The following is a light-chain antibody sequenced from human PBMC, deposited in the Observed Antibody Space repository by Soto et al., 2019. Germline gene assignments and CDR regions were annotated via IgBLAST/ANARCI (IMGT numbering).Light chain of an antibody. CDR3: QHYTTSPVT. CDR1: QSVSSNY. J-gene: IGKJ4*01. V-gene: IGKV3-20*01. CDR2: DAS. Sequence: EIVLTQSPGTLSLSPGERATLSCRASQSVSSNYFAWYQQKPGQAPRLLIYDASKRASGIPDRFSGSGSGTDFTLTISRLEPEDFAVYYCQHYTTSPVTFGGGTKVQSK.